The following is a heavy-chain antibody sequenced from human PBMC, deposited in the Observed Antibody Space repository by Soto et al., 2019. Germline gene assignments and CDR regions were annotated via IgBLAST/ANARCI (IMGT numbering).Heavy chain of an antibody. V-gene: IGHV3-7*01. Sequence: PGGSMRLSCVACGFAFWGEGMSWVRKAPGKGLEWVANIKQDGSKAQYLESVRGRFTISRDNSKSSVYLQMNSLRAEDTALYYCARDFYGGFSYGPGDSWGQGTLVTVSS. D-gene: IGHD2-15*01. CDR2: IKQDGSKA. CDR1: GFAFWGEG. CDR3: ARDFYGGFSYGPGDS. J-gene: IGHJ4*02.